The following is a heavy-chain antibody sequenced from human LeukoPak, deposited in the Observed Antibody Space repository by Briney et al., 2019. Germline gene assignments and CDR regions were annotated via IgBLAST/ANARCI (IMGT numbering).Heavy chain of an antibody. J-gene: IGHJ3*02. V-gene: IGHV4-34*01. Sequence: GSLRLSCAASGFTFSSYAMSWIRQPPGKGLEWIGEINHSGSTNYNPSLKSRVTISVDTSKNQFSLKLSSVTAADTAVYYCARGREKGPHPRRYCSGGSCYGAFDIWGQGTMVTVSS. CDR1: GFTFSSYA. CDR2: INHSGST. CDR3: ARGREKGPHPRRYCSGGSCYGAFDI. D-gene: IGHD2-15*01.